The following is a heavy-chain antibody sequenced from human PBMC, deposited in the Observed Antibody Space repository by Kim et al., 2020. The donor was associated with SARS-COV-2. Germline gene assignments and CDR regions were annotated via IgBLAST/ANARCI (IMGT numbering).Heavy chain of an antibody. Sequence: GESLRLSCAASGFTFSSYAMHWVRQAPGRGLEGVAVICYDGSNKYYADSVKGRFTISRDNSKNTLYLQMNSLRAEDTAVYYCAKAPYGSGSSDWGQGTLVTVSS. V-gene: IGHV3-33*06. CDR2: ICYDGSNK. D-gene: IGHD3-10*01. CDR3: AKAPYGSGSSD. J-gene: IGHJ4*02. CDR1: GFTFSSYA.